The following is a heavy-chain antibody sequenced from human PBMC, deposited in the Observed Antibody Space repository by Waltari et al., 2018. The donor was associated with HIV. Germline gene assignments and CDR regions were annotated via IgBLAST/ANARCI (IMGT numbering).Heavy chain of an antibody. J-gene: IGHJ4*02. V-gene: IGHV3-23*01. CDR3: ANSLGRIVDY. D-gene: IGHD2-15*01. CDR2: ISGGGEST. Sequence: EVQLLESGGGLVQSGGSLRVSCGASGCTFSSYPMSWVRQAPGKGLEWVSGISGGGESTYYADSVKGRFTISRDNSKNTLYLQMNSLRAEDTAVYYCANSLGRIVDYWGQGTLVTVSS. CDR1: GCTFSSYP.